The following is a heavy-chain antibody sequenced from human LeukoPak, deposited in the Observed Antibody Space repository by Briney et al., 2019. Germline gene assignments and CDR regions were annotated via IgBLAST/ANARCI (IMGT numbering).Heavy chain of an antibody. J-gene: IGHJ4*02. CDR2: IRSKAYGGTT. CDR1: GISLSNYG. CDR3: GSGYAVSY. D-gene: IGHD5-12*01. Sequence: GGSLRLSCVVSGISLSNYGLNWVRQAPGKGLEWVGFIRSKAYGGTTEYAASVKGRFTISRDDSKSIAYLQMNSLKTEDTAVYYCGSGYAVSYWGQGTLVTVTS. V-gene: IGHV3-49*04.